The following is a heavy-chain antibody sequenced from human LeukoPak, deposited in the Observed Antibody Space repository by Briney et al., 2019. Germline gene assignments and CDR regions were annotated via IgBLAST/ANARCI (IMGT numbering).Heavy chain of an antibody. D-gene: IGHD5-12*01. CDR2: IYYSGRT. V-gene: IGHV4-59*12. J-gene: IGHJ5*02. CDR3: ARVRRIGASLGWFDP. CDR1: GGSISSYY. Sequence: SETLSLTCSVSGGSISSYYWSWIRQPPGRGLEWIGYIYYSGRTSYNPSLKSRVTISVDTSKNQFSLKLSSVTAADTAVYYCARVRRIGASLGWFDPWGQGTLVTVSS.